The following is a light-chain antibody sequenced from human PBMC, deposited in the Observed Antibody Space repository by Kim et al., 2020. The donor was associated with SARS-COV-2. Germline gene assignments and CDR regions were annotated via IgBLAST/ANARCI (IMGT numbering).Light chain of an antibody. J-gene: IGLJ2*01. Sequence: SYELTQPPSVSVSPGQTASITCSGDKLGDKYACWYQQKPGQSPVLVIYQDSKRPSGIPVRFSGSYSGNTATLTISGTQAMAEADYYCQAWDSSTVVFGGG. CDR3: QAWDSSTVV. CDR1: KLGDKY. V-gene: IGLV3-1*01. CDR2: QDS.